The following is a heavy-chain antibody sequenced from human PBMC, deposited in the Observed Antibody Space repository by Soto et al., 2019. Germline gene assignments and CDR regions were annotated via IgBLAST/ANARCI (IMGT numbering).Heavy chain of an antibody. CDR1: GYTFINFF. V-gene: IGHV1-46*01. D-gene: IGHD2-15*01. Sequence: ASVKVSCKASGYTFINFFIHWVRQAPGQGLEWVGIINPSGGATTYPQKFQGRVTMTRDTSTSTVYMDVSSLRFDDTAVYYCARSHCSGVSCYLGAFDIWGQGTMVTVSS. CDR3: ARSHCSGVSCYLGAFDI. J-gene: IGHJ3*02. CDR2: INPSGGAT.